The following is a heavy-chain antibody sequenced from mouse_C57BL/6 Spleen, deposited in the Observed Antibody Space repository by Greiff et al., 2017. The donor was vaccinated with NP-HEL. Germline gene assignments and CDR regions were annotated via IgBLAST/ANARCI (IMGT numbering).Heavy chain of an antibody. CDR1: GYTFTSYW. J-gene: IGHJ3*01. V-gene: IGHV1-72*01. CDR3: AREGIYYGNYAWFAY. CDR2: IDPNSGGT. D-gene: IGHD2-1*01. Sequence: QVHVKQPGAELVKPGASVKLSCKASGYTFTSYWMHWVKQRPGRGLEWIGRIDPNSGGTKYTEKFKSKATLTVDKPSSTAYMQLSSLTSEDSAVYYCAREGIYYGNYAWFAYWGQGTLVTVSA.